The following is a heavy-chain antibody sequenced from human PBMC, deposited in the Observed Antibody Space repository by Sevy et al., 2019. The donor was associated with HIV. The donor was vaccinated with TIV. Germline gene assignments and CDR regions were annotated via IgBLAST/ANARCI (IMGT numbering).Heavy chain of an antibody. J-gene: IGHJ4*02. Sequence: GGSLRLSCAASGFTFSSYSMNWVRQAPGKGLEWVSYISSSSSTIYYADSVKGRFTISRDNAKNSLYLQMNSLRDEDTAVYYCARVLYSSGWVGRFDYWGQGTLVTVSS. CDR1: GFTFSSYS. CDR2: ISSSSSTI. CDR3: ARVLYSSGWVGRFDY. D-gene: IGHD6-19*01. V-gene: IGHV3-48*02.